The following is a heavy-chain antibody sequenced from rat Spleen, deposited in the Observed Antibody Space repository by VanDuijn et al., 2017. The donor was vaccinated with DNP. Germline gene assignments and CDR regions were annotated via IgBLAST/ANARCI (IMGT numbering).Heavy chain of an antibody. CDR3: ARRGY. CDR1: DYSITSCC. V-gene: IGHV3-1*01. CDR2: ITYSGST. J-gene: IGHJ2*01. Sequence: VQLQESGPGLVEPSQSLSLTCSVTDYSITSCCRWTWIRKFPGNKMEYIGHITYSGSTRYNPSLKSRISITRDTSKNQFFLQLNSVTTEDTATYYCARRGYWGHGVMVTVSS.